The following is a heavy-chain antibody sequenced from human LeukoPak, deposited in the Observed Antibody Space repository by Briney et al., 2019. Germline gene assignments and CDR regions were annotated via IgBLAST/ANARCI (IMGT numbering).Heavy chain of an antibody. CDR2: ISTSGST. Sequence: SETLSLTCTVSGGSISNYYWNWIRQPAGKGLEWIGRISTSGSTKYNPSLKSRVIVSVNTSKNQSSLKLSSVTAADTAVYYCARTSWVNYYYYFMDVWGKGTTVTISS. D-gene: IGHD2-2*01. J-gene: IGHJ6*03. CDR3: ARTSWVNYYYYFMDV. CDR1: GGSISNYY. V-gene: IGHV4-4*07.